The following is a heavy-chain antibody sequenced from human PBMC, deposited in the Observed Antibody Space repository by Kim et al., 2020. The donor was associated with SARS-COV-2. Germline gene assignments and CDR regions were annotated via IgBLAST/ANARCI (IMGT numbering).Heavy chain of an antibody. CDR1: GGSVSSGSYY. CDR3: ARDLVGRGWFDP. CDR2: IYYSGST. V-gene: IGHV4-61*01. D-gene: IGHD2-15*01. J-gene: IGHJ5*02. Sequence: SETLSLTCTVSGGSVSSGSYYWSWIRQPPGKGLEWIGYIYYSGSTNYNPSLKSRVTISVDTSKNQFSLKLSSVTAADTAVYYCARDLVGRGWFDPWGQGTLVTVSS.